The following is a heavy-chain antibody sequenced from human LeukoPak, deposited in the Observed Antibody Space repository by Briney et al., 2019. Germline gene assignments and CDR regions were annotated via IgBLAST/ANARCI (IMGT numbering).Heavy chain of an antibody. V-gene: IGHV1-69*06. CDR1: GGTFSSYA. D-gene: IGHD1-26*01. CDR2: IIPIFGTA. Sequence: SVKVSCKASGGTFSSYAISWVRQAPGQELEWMGRIIPIFGTANYAQKFQGRVTITADKSTSTAYMELSSLRSEYTAVYYCAYSGSYWALPYWGQGTLVTVSS. J-gene: IGHJ4*02. CDR3: AYSGSYWALPY.